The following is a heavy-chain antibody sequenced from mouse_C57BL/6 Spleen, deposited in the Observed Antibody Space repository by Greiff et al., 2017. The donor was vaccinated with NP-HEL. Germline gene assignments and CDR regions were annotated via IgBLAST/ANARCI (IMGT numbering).Heavy chain of an antibody. CDR3: ARRREGAMDY. V-gene: IGHV1-82*01. Sequence: QVQLQQSGPELVKPGASVKISCKASGYAFSSSWMNWVKQRPGKGLEWIGRIYPGDGDTNYNGKFKGKATLTADKSSSTAYMQLSSLTSEDSAVYFCARRREGAMDYWGQGTSVTVSS. J-gene: IGHJ4*01. CDR2: IYPGDGDT. CDR1: GYAFSSSW.